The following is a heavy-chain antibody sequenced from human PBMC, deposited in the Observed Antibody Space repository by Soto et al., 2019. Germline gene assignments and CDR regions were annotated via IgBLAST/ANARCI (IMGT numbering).Heavy chain of an antibody. CDR1: GGSISSGGYY. CDR3: ARDPGIAARTGGYYGMDV. D-gene: IGHD6-6*01. CDR2: IYYSGST. V-gene: IGHV4-31*03. Sequence: PSETLSLTCTVSGGSISSGGYYWSWVRQHPGKGLEWIGYIYYSGSTYYNPSLKSRVTISVDTSKNQFSLKLSSVTAADTAVYYCARDPGIAARTGGYYGMDVWGQGTTVTSP. J-gene: IGHJ6*02.